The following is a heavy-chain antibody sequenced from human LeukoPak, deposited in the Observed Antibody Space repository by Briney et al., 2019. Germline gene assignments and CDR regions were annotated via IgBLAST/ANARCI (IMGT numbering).Heavy chain of an antibody. CDR3: ARVDDI. Sequence: SGTLSLTCAVYGGSFSGYYWSWIRQPPGKGLEWIGEINHSGTTNYNPSLKSRVTISVDTSKNQFSLKLNSVTAADTAVYYCARVDDIWGQGTMVTVSS. CDR1: GGSFSGYY. J-gene: IGHJ3*02. V-gene: IGHV4-34*01. CDR2: INHSGTT.